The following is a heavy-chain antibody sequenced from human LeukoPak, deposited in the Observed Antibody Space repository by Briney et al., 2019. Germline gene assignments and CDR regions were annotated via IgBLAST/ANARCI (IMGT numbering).Heavy chain of an antibody. Sequence: GGSLRLSCAASGFTFSSYAMSWVRQAPGKGLEWVSSISSSSDYIYYADSVKGRLTISRDNAENSLYLQMNSLRAEDTAVCYCASRVTAHYYFDYWGQGTLVTVSS. CDR2: ISSSSDYI. D-gene: IGHD4-23*01. CDR1: GFTFSSYA. J-gene: IGHJ4*02. V-gene: IGHV3-21*01. CDR3: ASRVTAHYYFDY.